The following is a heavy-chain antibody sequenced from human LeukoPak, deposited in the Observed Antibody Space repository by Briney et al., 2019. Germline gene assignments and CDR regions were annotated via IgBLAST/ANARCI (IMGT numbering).Heavy chain of an antibody. Sequence: PSETLSLTCAVYGGSFSGYYWSWIPKPPGKGLEWIGEINHSGSTNYNPSLKSRVTISVDTSKNQFSLKLSSVTAADTAVYYCASGFLEWLSTDAFDIWGQGTMVTVSS. CDR3: ASGFLEWLSTDAFDI. J-gene: IGHJ3*02. CDR2: INHSGST. V-gene: IGHV4-34*01. D-gene: IGHD3-3*01. CDR1: GGSFSGYY.